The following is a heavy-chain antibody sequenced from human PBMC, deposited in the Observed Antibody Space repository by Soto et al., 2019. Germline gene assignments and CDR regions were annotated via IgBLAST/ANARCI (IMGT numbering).Heavy chain of an antibody. CDR1: GYTFTSYD. V-gene: IGHV1-8*01. J-gene: IGHJ3*02. D-gene: IGHD7-27*01. Sequence: QVQLVQSGAEVKKPGASVKVSCKASGYTFTSYDINWVRQTTGQGLEGMGWMNPNRGNTGYAQKFQGRVTLTRDTSISAAYMELSSLTFEDTAVYYCARGLDWGEDAFVIWGKGTMVTVSS. CDR2: MNPNRGNT. CDR3: ARGLDWGEDAFVI.